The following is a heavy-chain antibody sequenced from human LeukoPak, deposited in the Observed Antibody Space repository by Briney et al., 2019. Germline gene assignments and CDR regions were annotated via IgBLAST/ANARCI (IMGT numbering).Heavy chain of an antibody. CDR2: ITGSGGST. J-gene: IGHJ4*02. CDR3: ARDQLGAVLYFDY. Sequence: GGSLRLSCAASGFTFDDYAMHWVRQAPGKGLEWVSAITGSGGSTYYADSVKGRFTISRDNSKNTLYLQINSLRVEDTAVYYCARDQLGAVLYFDYWGQGALVTVSS. CDR1: GFTFDDYA. V-gene: IGHV3-23*01. D-gene: IGHD1-1*01.